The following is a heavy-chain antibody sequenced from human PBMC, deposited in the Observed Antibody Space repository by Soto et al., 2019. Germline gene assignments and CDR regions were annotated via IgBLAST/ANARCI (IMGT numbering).Heavy chain of an antibody. CDR3: AKDLDFCSGYYLVMDAFDI. J-gene: IGHJ3*02. Sequence: GGSLRLSCAASGFTFSSYAMSWVRQAPGKGLEWVSAISGSGGSTYYADSVKGRFTISRDNSKNRLYLQMNSQRAEDTAVYYCAKDLDFCSGYYLVMDAFDIWGQGTMVTVSS. CDR2: ISGSGGST. D-gene: IGHD3-3*01. CDR1: GFTFSSYA. V-gene: IGHV3-23*01.